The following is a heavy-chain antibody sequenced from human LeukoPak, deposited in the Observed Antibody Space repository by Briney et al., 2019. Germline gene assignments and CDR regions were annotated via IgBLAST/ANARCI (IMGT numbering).Heavy chain of an antibody. CDR1: GFTFSAYW. CDR2: VKYDGSTT. D-gene: IGHD3-9*01. Sequence: GSLRLSCAASGFTFSAYWMHWVRQAPGKGLVWVSRVKYDGSTTTYADSVRGRFTISRDNAKNILYLQMNSLRVEDTAVYYCARDLNWLLFDYWGQGTLVTVSS. J-gene: IGHJ4*02. CDR3: ARDLNWLLFDY. V-gene: IGHV3-74*01.